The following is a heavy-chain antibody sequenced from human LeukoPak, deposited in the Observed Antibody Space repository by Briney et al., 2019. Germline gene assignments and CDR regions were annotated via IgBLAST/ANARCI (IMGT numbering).Heavy chain of an antibody. CDR2: ISSSSSYI. Sequence: GGSLRLSCAASGFTFSSYSMNWVRQAPGKGLEWVSSISSSSSYIYYADSVKGRFTISRDNAKNSLYLQMNSLRAEDTAVYYCARLHADPRNAFDIWGQGTMVTVS. CDR1: GFTFSSYS. V-gene: IGHV3-21*01. CDR3: ARLHADPRNAFDI. D-gene: IGHD4-11*01. J-gene: IGHJ3*02.